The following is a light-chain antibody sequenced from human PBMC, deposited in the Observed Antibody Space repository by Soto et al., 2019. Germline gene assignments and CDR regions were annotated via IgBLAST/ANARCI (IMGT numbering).Light chain of an antibody. J-gene: IGKJ1*01. V-gene: IGKV4-1*01. Sequence: DIVMTQSPDSLAVSLGERATINCKSSQSVLSTSNNKNYLTWYQQRPGQPPKLLIYWASTRESWVPDRFSGSGSGTDFTLTINSLQSEDFAVYYCQQYNNWPRTFGQGTKVEIK. CDR3: QQYNNWPRT. CDR2: WAS. CDR1: QSVLSTSNNKNY.